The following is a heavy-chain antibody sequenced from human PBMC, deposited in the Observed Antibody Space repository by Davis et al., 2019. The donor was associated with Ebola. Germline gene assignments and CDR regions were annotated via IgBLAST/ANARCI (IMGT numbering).Heavy chain of an antibody. V-gene: IGHV4-34*01. CDR1: GVSFSGPY. CDR2: VNRSGYT. CDR3: ARAGYSYGADNWFDP. Sequence: SETLSLTCAVYGVSFSGPYWSWVRQSPGKGLEWIGEVNRSGYTRYHPSLKSRVTISVDKSKNQFSLKLSSVTAADTAVYYCARAGYSYGADNWFDPWGQGTLVTVSS. J-gene: IGHJ5*02. D-gene: IGHD5-18*01.